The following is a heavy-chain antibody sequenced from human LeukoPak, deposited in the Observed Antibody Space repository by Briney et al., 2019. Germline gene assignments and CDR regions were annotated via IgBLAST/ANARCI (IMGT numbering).Heavy chain of an antibody. D-gene: IGHD1-20*01. CDR3: ARALTGIPYYFDY. CDR2: ITTSSSDV. Sequence: GGSLRLSCAASGFTFSSYFMNWVRQAPGKGLEWVSSITTSSSDVYYADSVRGRFTISRDNAKNSLLLQMNGLRAEDTAVYYCARALTGIPYYFDYWGQGSLVTVSS. V-gene: IGHV3-21*01. CDR1: GFTFSSYF. J-gene: IGHJ4*02.